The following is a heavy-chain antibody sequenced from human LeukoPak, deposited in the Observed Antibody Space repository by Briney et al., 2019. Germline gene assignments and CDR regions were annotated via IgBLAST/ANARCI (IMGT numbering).Heavy chain of an antibody. CDR1: GGSISSYYW. D-gene: IGHD5-12*01. CDR2: IDWDDDK. V-gene: IGHV2-70*11. Sequence: TLSLTRTVSGGSISSYYWSWIRQPPGKALEWLARIDWDDDKYYSTSLKTRLTISKDTSKNQVVLTMTNMDPVDTATYYCATGYSGYEQRAPGTTSFDYWGQGTLVTVSS. CDR3: ATGYSGYEQRAPGTTSFDY. J-gene: IGHJ4*02.